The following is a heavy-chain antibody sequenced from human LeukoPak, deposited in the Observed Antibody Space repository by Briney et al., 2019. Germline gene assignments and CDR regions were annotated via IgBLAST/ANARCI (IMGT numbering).Heavy chain of an antibody. D-gene: IGHD3-10*01. CDR3: ARDSRLLWFGELFRYFDY. CDR1: GGSISSGGYY. V-gene: IGHV4-30-2*01. J-gene: IGHJ4*02. Sequence: PSETLSLTCTVSGGSISSGGYYWSWIRQPPGKGLEWIGYIYHSGSTYYNPSLKSRVTISVDRSKNQFSLKLSSVTAADTAVYYCARDSRLLWFGELFRYFDYWGQGTLVTVSS. CDR2: IYHSGST.